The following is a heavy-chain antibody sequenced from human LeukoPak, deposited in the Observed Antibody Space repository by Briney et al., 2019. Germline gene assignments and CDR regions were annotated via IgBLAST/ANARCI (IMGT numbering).Heavy chain of an antibody. CDR3: ARDNLAGRGYYYGMDV. Sequence: GVSPRLSCAASGFTPSSYWMIWVPPAPRRRGWRVANIKQDGSEKNSIDPVKVRFTISRDNAKNSLYLQMNSLRAEDTAVYYCARDNLAGRGYYYGMDVWGQGTTVTVSS. V-gene: IGHV3-7*01. CDR2: IKQDGSEK. CDR1: GFTPSSYW. J-gene: IGHJ6*02.